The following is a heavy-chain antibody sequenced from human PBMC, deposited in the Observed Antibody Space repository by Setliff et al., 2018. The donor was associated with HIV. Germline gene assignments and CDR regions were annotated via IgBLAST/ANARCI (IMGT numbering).Heavy chain of an antibody. D-gene: IGHD3-10*01. J-gene: IGHJ4*02. CDR2: ISIGSGGAI. V-gene: IGHV3-48*03. CDR3: AREGALRGRGFDY. CDR1: GFTFRNYK. Sequence: GGSLRLSCAASGFTFRNYKFNWVRQAPGRGLEWVSSISIGSGGAIDYADSVQGRFTISRDNSKNSLYLQMNSLRVEDTAVYYCAREGALRGRGFDYWGQGTLVTVSS.